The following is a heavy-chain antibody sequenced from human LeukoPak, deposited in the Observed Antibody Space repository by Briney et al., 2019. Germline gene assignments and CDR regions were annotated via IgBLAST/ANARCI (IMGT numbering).Heavy chain of an antibody. V-gene: IGHV4-4*08. Sequence: SETLSLPCTVSSRSITSFYWGWIRQSPGKGLEWTGYIYSNWSNNYNPTLNSRCNISVETSKNQVSVNLRSVTATDTAVDYCARGILRFLDWSKRYYFDYWGQGTLVTVSS. CDR1: SRSITSFY. CDR3: ARGILRFLDWSKRYYFDY. D-gene: IGHD3/OR15-3a*01. J-gene: IGHJ4*02. CDR2: IYSNWSN.